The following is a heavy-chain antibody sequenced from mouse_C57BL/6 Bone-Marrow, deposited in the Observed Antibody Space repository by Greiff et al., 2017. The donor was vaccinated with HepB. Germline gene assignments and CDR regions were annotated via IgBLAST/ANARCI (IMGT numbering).Heavy chain of an antibody. V-gene: IGHV1-81*01. CDR3: ARDYYGSSYVAWFAY. J-gene: IGHJ3*01. CDR1: GYTFTSYG. Sequence: VQRVESGAELARPGASVKLSCKASGYTFTSYGISWVKQRTGQGLEWIGEIYPRSGNTYYNEKFKGKATLTADKSSSTAYMELRSLTSEDSAVYFCARDYYGSSYVAWFAYWGQGTLVTVSA. D-gene: IGHD1-1*01. CDR2: IYPRSGNT.